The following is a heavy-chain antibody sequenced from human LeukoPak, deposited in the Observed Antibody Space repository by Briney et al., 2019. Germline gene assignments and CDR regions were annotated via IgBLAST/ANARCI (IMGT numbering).Heavy chain of an antibody. D-gene: IGHD4-17*01. CDR1: GGSISSSSYY. J-gene: IGHJ4*02. V-gene: IGHV4-39*01. CDR2: IYYGGST. CDR3: ARQGAATVTTTYYFDY. Sequence: PSETLSLTCTVSGGSISSSSYYWGWIRQPPGKGLEWIGSIYYGGSTYYNPSLKSRVTISVDTSKNQFSLKLSSVTAADTAVYYCARQGAATVTTTYYFDYWGQGTLVTVSS.